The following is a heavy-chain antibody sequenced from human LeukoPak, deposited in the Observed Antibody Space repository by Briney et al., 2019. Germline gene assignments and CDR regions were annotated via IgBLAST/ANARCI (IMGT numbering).Heavy chain of an antibody. V-gene: IGHV1-2*02. CDR3: ARVEMLLWFGELLTHHYYYYYGMDV. D-gene: IGHD3-10*01. CDR2: INPNSGGT. Sequence: ASVKVSCKASGYTFTGYYMHWVRQAPGQGLEWMGWINPNSGGTNYAQKFQGRVTMTRDTSISTAYMKLSRLRSDDTAVYYCARVEMLLWFGELLTHHYYYYYGMDVWGQGTTVTVSS. J-gene: IGHJ6*02. CDR1: GYTFTGYY.